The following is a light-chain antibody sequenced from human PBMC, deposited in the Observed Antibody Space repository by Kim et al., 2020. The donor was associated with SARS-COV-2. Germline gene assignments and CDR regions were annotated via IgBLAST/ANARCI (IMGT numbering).Light chain of an antibody. Sequence: DIQMTQSPSILSASVGDIVTITCRASQSISSWLAWYQQKPGKALKPLIYDASSLESGVPSRFSGSGSGTDFTLTISSLQPDDFATYYCQQYDSYPLTFGGGTKVDIK. J-gene: IGKJ4*02. CDR3: QQYDSYPLT. CDR1: QSISSW. CDR2: DAS. V-gene: IGKV1-5*01.